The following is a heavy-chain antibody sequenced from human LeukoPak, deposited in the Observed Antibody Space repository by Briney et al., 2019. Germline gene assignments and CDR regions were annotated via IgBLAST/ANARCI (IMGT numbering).Heavy chain of an antibody. J-gene: IGHJ4*02. CDR1: GFTFSSYG. CDR2: IWYDGSNK. D-gene: IGHD4-17*01. CDR3: ARDHLPMTTALDY. V-gene: IGHV3-33*01. Sequence: PGGSLRLSCAASGFTFSSYGMHWVRQAPGKGLEWVAVIWYDGSNKYYADSVKGRFTISRDNSKNTLYLQMNSLRAEDTAVYYCARDHLPMTTALDYWGQGTLSPSPQ.